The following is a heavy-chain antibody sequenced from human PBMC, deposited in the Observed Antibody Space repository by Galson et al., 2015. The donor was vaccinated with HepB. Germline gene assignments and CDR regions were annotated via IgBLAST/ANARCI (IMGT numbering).Heavy chain of an antibody. Sequence: SLRLSCAASGFTFSNAWMSWVRQAPGKGLEWVGRIKSKTDGGTTDYAAPVKGRFTISRDDSKNTLYLQMNSLKTEDTAVYYCTTDPRHSIRYCSSTSCRVGGQGTLVTVPS. J-gene: IGHJ4*02. D-gene: IGHD2-2*01. CDR2: IKSKTDGGTT. CDR1: GFTFSNAW. CDR3: TTDPRHSIRYCSSTSCRV. V-gene: IGHV3-15*01.